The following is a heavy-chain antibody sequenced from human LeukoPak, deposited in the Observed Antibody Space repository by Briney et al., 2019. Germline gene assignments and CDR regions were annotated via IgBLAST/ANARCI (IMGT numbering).Heavy chain of an antibody. CDR3: ERDLYSYGKGNYVPGFPGF. D-gene: IGHD3-10*01. V-gene: IGHV3-48*03. J-gene: IGHJ4*02. CDR1: GLNLNPLE. CDR2: ICGRGSTK. Sequence: GGSLGLLCAASGLNLNPLEVIWVRQAPGKGLEWVSYICGRGSTKYYADSVKGRFTISRDNAENSLYLQMNGLRAEDTAVYYCERDLYSYGKGNYVPGFPGFWGEGTLVTVSS.